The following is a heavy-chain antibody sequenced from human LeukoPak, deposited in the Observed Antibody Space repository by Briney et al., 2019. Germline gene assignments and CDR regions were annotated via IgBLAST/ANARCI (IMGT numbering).Heavy chain of an antibody. CDR3: ARGGRVTILLDY. CDR1: GGSISSGDYY. V-gene: IGHV4-30-4*01. CDR2: IHDSGST. J-gene: IGHJ4*02. D-gene: IGHD3-10*01. Sequence: SQTLSLTCTVSGGSISSGDYYWSWIRQPPGKGLEWIGYIHDSGSTYYNPSLKSRVTISVDTSKNQFSLKLSSVTAADTAVYYCARGGRVTILLDYWGQGTLVTVSS.